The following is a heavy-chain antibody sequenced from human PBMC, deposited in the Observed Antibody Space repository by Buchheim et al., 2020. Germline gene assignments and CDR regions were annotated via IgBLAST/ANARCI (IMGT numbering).Heavy chain of an antibody. Sequence: QVQLVESGGGVVQPGRSLRLSCAASGFTFSSYAMHWVRQAPGKGLEWVAVISYDGSNKYYADSVKGRFTISRDNSKNTLYLQMNSLRAEDTAVYYCARDVAARQRVMVYWGQGTL. V-gene: IGHV3-30-3*01. J-gene: IGHJ4*02. CDR1: GFTFSSYA. D-gene: IGHD6-6*01. CDR3: ARDVAARQRVMVY. CDR2: ISYDGSNK.